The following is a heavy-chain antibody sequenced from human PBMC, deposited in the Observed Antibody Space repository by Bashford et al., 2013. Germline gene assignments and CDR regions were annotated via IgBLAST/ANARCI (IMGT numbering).Heavy chain of an antibody. J-gene: IGHJ4*02. CDR1: GYTFTSYA. Sequence: SVKVSCKASGYTFTSYAISWVRQAPGQGLEWMGGIIPIFGTANYAQKFQGRVTITADESTSTAYMELSSLRSEDTAVYYCASRDRRAPEYYFDYWGQGTLVTVSS. V-gene: IGHV1-69*13. CDR3: ASRDRRAPEYYFDY. CDR2: IIPIFGTA.